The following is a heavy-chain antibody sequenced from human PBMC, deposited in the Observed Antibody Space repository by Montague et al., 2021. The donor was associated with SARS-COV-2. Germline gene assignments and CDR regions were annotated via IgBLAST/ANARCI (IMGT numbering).Heavy chain of an antibody. CDR2: ISYEGSNT. CDR1: GFIFTNYP. D-gene: IGHD3-10*01. J-gene: IGHJ6*02. V-gene: IGHV3-30*04. Sequence: SLRLSCAASGFIFTNYPMHWVRQAPAKGLEWVAVISYEGSNTYYADSVKGRFTISRDFSKNTLYLQMNSLRAEDTAVYYCARVRGWVGELSPYYYDMDFWGQGTPVTVSS. CDR3: ARVRGWVGELSPYYYDMDF.